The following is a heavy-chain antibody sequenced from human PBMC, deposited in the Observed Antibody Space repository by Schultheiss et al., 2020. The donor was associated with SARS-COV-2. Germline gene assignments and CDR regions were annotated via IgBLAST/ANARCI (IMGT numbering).Heavy chain of an antibody. V-gene: IGHV4-31*03. D-gene: IGHD1-7*01. CDR3: ARARRGYNWNFAIYYYYGMDV. CDR2: IYYSGST. J-gene: IGHJ6*02. CDR1: GGSISSGGYY. Sequence: SETLSLTCTVSGGSISSGGYYWSWIRQHPGKGLEWIGYIYYSGSTYYNPSLKSRVTISVDTSKNQFSLKLSSVTAADTAVYYCARARRGYNWNFAIYYYYGMDVWGQGTTVTVSS.